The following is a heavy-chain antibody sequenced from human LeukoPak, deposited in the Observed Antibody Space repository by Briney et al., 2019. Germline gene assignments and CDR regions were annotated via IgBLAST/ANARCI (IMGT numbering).Heavy chain of an antibody. CDR2: MNPSGGVT. J-gene: IGHJ4*02. V-gene: IGHV1-2*02. D-gene: IGHD2-2*03. Sequence: ASVKVSCKASGYTFTGYYMHWVRQAPGQGLEWMGWMNPSGGVTNYAQKIQGKVTMTRDTSISTAYMELSSLRSDDTAVYYCATGYCSSTNCRIDYWGQGTLVSVSS. CDR3: ATGYCSSTNCRIDY. CDR1: GYTFTGYY.